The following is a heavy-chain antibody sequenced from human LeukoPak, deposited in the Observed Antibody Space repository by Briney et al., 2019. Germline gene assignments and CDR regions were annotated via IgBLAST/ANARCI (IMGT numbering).Heavy chain of an antibody. J-gene: IGHJ6*02. CDR1: GYTFTSYG. CDR2: ISAYNGNT. V-gene: IGHV1-18*01. Sequence: ASVKVSCKASGYTFTSYGISWVRQAPGQGLEWMGWISAYNGNTNYAQKLQGRVTMTTDTSTSTAYMEPRSLRSDDTAVYYCARDGHRHNYYYGMDVWGQGTTVTVSS. D-gene: IGHD3/OR15-3a*01. CDR3: ARDGHRHNYYYGMDV.